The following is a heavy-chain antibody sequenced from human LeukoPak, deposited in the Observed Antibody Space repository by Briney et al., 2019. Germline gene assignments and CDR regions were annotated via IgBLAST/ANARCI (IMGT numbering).Heavy chain of an antibody. Sequence: GGSLRLSCVASGFTFSTYGMSWVRQAPGKGLEWVSAISGNGGSTYYADSIKGRFTISRDNSKNTLYLQINSLRAEDTAIYYCAKDSEQWLATYYFDFWGQGTLVTVSS. CDR2: ISGNGGST. CDR3: AKDSEQWLATYYFDF. J-gene: IGHJ4*02. D-gene: IGHD6-19*01. V-gene: IGHV3-23*01. CDR1: GFTFSTYG.